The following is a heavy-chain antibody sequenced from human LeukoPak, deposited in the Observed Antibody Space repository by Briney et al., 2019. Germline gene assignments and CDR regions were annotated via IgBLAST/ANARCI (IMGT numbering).Heavy chain of an antibody. V-gene: IGHV4-39*07. D-gene: IGHD5-24*01. CDR1: GGSISSSSYY. CDR3: ARVKDGYNNHFDY. CDR2: IYYSGST. J-gene: IGHJ4*02. Sequence: PSETLSLTCTVSGGSISSSSYYWGWIRQPPGKGLEWIGSIYYSGSTYYNPSLKSRVTISVDTSKNQFSLKLSSVTAADTAVYYCARVKDGYNNHFDYWGQGTLVTVSS.